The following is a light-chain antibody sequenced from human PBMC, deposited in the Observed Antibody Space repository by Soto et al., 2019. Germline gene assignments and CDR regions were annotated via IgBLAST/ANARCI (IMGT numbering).Light chain of an antibody. V-gene: IGKV3-20*01. CDR2: GTS. J-gene: IGKJ2*01. CDR1: QTVHSSF. Sequence: EVVLTQSPGTLSLSPGDGATVSCRASQTVHSSFFAWYQQKGGQAPRLLIYGTSNRAAGIPDRFSGHGSGTDFTLTIDGLEPEDFAMYFCQQHGGSPPYTFGRGTRVEI. CDR3: QQHGGSPPYT.